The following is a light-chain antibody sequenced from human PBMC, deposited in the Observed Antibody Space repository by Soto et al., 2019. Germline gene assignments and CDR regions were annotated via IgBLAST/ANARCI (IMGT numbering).Light chain of an antibody. CDR2: GAS. CDR1: PAIASF. J-gene: IGKJ1*01. CDR3: QQLNGSPWT. Sequence: IQLTQSPSSLSSSVGDRVTITCRASPAIASFLAWYQQKPGTAPKLLIYGASTLQSGVPSRFSGSRSGTDYTLTIASLQPEYFATYYCQQLNGSPWTFGQATKVDIK. V-gene: IGKV1-9*01.